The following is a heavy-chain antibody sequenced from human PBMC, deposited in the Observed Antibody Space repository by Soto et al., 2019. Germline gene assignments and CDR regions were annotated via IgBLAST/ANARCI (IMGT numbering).Heavy chain of an antibody. CDR2: ISGSGGST. V-gene: IGHV3-23*01. CDR1: GFTFSSYA. CDR3: AKGPYEQWLFDY. J-gene: IGHJ4*02. D-gene: IGHD6-19*01. Sequence: GGSLRLSCAASGFTFSSYAMSWVRQAPGKGLEWVSAISGSGGSTYYADSVKGRFTISRNNSKNTLYLQMNSLRAEDTAVYYCAKGPYEQWLFDYWGQGTLVTVSS.